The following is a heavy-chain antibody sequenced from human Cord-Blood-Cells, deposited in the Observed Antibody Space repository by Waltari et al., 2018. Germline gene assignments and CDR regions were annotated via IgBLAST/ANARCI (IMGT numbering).Heavy chain of an antibody. CDR3: AHSRAAAGTNHLDY. J-gene: IGHJ4*02. CDR2: IYWNDDK. D-gene: IGHD6-13*01. CDR1: GFSLSTSGVG. Sequence: QITLKESGPTLVKPTQTLTLTCTFSGFSLSTSGVGVGWIRQPPGKALEWLALIYWNDDKRYSPSLKSRLTITNDTSKNQVVLTMTNMDPVDTATYYCAHSRAAAGTNHLDYWGQGTLVTVSS. V-gene: IGHV2-5*01.